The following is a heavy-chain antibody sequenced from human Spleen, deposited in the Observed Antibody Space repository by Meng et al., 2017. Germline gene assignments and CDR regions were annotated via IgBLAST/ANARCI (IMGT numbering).Heavy chain of an antibody. J-gene: IGHJ4*02. CDR2: INHSGST. CDR1: GGSFSNYY. Sequence: SETLSLTCAVYGGSFSNYYWSWIRQPPGKGLEWIGEINHSGSTNYNPSLKSRVTISVDTSKKQFSLKLNSVTAADTAVYYCVRGDGHLSQGGQGTLVTVSS. CDR3: VRGDGHLSQ. V-gene: IGHV4-34*01.